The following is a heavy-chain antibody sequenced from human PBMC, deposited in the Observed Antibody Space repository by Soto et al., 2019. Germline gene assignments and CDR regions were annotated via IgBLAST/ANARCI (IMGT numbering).Heavy chain of an antibody. CDR2: ISAASTYM. J-gene: IGHJ4*02. V-gene: IGHV3-21*01. CDR3: ARVFRGYGDSSDRYYFDY. Sequence: GGSLRLSCAASGFTFSSYTMHWVRQAPGKELEWVSSISAASTYMYYADSLKGRFTISRDNAKNSLYLQMNSLRAEDTAVYYCARVFRGYGDSSDRYYFDYWGQGTLVTVSS. D-gene: IGHD4-17*01. CDR1: GFTFSSYT.